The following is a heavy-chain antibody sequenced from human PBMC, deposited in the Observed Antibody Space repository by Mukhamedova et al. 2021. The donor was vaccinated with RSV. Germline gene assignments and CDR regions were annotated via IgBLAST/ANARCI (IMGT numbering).Heavy chain of an antibody. CDR3: ASGFSPYSSSWSEYGAFDI. D-gene: IGHD6-13*01. V-gene: IGHV3-30*03. CDR2: NK. Sequence: NKYYADSVKGRFTISRDNSKNTLYLQMNSLRAEDTAVYYCASGFSPYSSSWSEYGAFDIWGQGTMVTVSS. J-gene: IGHJ3*02.